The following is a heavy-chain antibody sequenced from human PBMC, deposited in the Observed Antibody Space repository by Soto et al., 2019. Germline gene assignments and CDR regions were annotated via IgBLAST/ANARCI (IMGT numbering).Heavy chain of an antibody. Sequence: ASVKVSCKASCFTFTNYGISWVRQAPGQGLEWMGWISAYKGNTNYAQKFQGRVTMTTDTSTSTAYMELRSLRSDDTAVYYCASRSGQLPYYFDYWGQGTLVTVSS. CDR3: ASRSGQLPYYFDY. CDR2: ISAYKGNT. CDR1: CFTFTNYG. J-gene: IGHJ4*02. D-gene: IGHD6-6*01. V-gene: IGHV1-18*01.